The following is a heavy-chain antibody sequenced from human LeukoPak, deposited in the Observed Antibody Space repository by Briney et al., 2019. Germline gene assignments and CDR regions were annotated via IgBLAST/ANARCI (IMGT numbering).Heavy chain of an antibody. CDR3: ARGRSGGVSYYYYMDV. J-gene: IGHJ6*03. Sequence: SETLSLTCTVSGGSISSSSYYWGWIRQPPGKGMEWIGSIYYSGSTYYNPSLKSRVTISVDTSKNQFSLKLSSVTAADTAVYYCARGRSGGVSYYYYMDVWGKGTTVTVSS. V-gene: IGHV4-39*07. CDR1: GGSISSSSYY. D-gene: IGHD6-25*01. CDR2: IYYSGST.